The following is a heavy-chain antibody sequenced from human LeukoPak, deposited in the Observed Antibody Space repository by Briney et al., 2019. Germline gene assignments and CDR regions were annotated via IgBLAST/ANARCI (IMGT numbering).Heavy chain of an antibody. Sequence: NPSETLSLTCTVSGGSITRNLYYWGWIRQPPGKGLEWIGTIYYNGDTYYSPSLNLTSRVAISVDTSKNQFSLKLSSVTAADTAVYFCASSTQLLFTSWGQGILVTVSS. D-gene: IGHD2-2*01. CDR3: ASSTQLLFTS. V-gene: IGHV4-39*01. CDR2: IYYNGDT. J-gene: IGHJ5*02. CDR1: GGSITRNLYY.